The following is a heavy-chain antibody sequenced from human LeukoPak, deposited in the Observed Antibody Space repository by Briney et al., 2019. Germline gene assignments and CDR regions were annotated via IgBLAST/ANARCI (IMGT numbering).Heavy chain of an antibody. CDR2: IYYSGST. CDR1: GGSISSSSYY. J-gene: IGHJ6*03. CDR3: ARRVSSSSRYYYYYMDV. D-gene: IGHD6-6*01. Sequence: SETLSLTCTVSGGSISSSSYYWGWIRQPPGEGLEWIGSIYYSGSTYYNPSLKSRVTISVDTSKNQFSLKLSSVTAADTAVYYCARRVSSSSRYYYYYMDVWGKGTTVTVSS. V-gene: IGHV4-39*07.